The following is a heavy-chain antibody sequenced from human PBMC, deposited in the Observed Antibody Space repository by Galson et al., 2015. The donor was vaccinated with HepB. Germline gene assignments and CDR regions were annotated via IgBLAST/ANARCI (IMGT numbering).Heavy chain of an antibody. D-gene: IGHD2-21*02. Sequence: SLRLSCAASGFTFSSYSMNWVRQAPGKGLEWVSSISSSSSYIYYADSVKGRFTISRDNAKNSLYLQMNSLRAEDTAVYYCARDKESAYCGGDCYGDYWGQGTLVTVSS. CDR2: ISSSSSYI. J-gene: IGHJ4*02. CDR3: ARDKESAYCGGDCYGDY. CDR1: GFTFSSYS. V-gene: IGHV3-21*01.